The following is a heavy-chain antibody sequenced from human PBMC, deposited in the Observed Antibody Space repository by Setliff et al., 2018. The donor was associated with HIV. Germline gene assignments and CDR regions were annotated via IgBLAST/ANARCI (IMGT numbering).Heavy chain of an antibody. J-gene: IGHJ5*02. CDR2: FYETGYT. Sequence: PSETLSLTCNVSGGSISGSSYYWGWIRQPPGKGLEWIGSFYETGYTYYNPSLKSRVIISLDTSKNHLSLKLRSVTAADTAVYYCARGAAFGELFLKNWFDPWGQGTLVTVSS. CDR3: ARGAAFGELFLKNWFDP. V-gene: IGHV4-39*02. CDR1: GGSISGSSYY. D-gene: IGHD3-10*01.